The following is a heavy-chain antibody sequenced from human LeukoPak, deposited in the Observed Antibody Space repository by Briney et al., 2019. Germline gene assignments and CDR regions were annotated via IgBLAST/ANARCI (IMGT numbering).Heavy chain of an antibody. CDR3: AREGGLSTVDIVSTVGSRFDP. CDR2: IYYSGIT. Sequence: SETLSLTCTVSGGSISSSSYYWGWIRQPPGKGLEWIGSIYYSGITYYNPSLESRVIMSVDTSKNQFSLKLSSVTAADTAVYYCAREGGLSTVDIVSTVGSRFDPWGQGSLVTVSS. V-gene: IGHV4-39*07. D-gene: IGHD5/OR15-5a*01. J-gene: IGHJ5*02. CDR1: GGSISSSSYY.